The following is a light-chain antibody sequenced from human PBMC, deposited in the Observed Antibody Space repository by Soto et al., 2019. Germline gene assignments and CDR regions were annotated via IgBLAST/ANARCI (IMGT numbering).Light chain of an antibody. CDR1: QSVSSN. CDR3: QQYNNWPPA. Sequence: EIVMTQSPATLSVSPGERCALSCRASQSVSSNLAWYQQKPGQAPRLLIYGASTRSTGIPARFSGSGSGTEFTLTISSLQSEDFAVYYCQQYNNWPPAFGQGTKVDIK. CDR2: GAS. V-gene: IGKV3-15*01. J-gene: IGKJ1*01.